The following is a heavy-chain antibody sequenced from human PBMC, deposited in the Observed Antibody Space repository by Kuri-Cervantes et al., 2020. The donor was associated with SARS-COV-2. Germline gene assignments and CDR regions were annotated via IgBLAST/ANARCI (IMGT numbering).Heavy chain of an antibody. Sequence: GSLRLSCTVSGGSISSYYGSWIRQPPGKGLEYIGYIYYSGTTNYNPSLKSRVTISVDTSKNQFSLKLSSVTAADTAVYYCARSLQLVRFDYWGQGTLVTVSS. CDR2: IYYSGTT. J-gene: IGHJ4*02. CDR1: GGSISSYY. CDR3: ARSLQLVRFDY. V-gene: IGHV4-59*08. D-gene: IGHD6-6*01.